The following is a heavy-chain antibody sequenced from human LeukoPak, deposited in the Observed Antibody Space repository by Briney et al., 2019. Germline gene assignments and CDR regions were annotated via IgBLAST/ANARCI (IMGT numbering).Heavy chain of an antibody. J-gene: IGHJ3*02. V-gene: IGHV4-59*01. D-gene: IGHD1-26*01. Sequence: SETLSLTCTVSGGSISSYYWSWIRQPPGKGLEWIGYIYYSGSTSYNPSLKSRVTISVDTSKKQFSLKLSSVTAADTAFYYCARYVVSYPHDAFDIWGQGTMVTVSS. CDR3: ARYVVSYPHDAFDI. CDR1: GGSISSYY. CDR2: IYYSGST.